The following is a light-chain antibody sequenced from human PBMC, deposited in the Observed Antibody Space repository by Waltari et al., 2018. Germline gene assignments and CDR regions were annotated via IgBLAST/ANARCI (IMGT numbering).Light chain of an antibody. CDR1: QSVLYSSNNKNY. Sequence: DIVMTQSPASLAVSLGERATINCKSSQSVLYSSNNKNYLAWYQKKPGHPPKLLIYWASNRESGVPDRFSGSGSGTDFTLTISSLQAEDVAVYYCQQYYSTPPTFGQGTKLEIK. CDR2: WAS. V-gene: IGKV4-1*01. J-gene: IGKJ2*01. CDR3: QQYYSTPPT.